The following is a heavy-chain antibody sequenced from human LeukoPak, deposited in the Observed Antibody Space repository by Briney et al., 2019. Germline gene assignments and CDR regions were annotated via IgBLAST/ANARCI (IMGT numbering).Heavy chain of an antibody. D-gene: IGHD2-15*01. V-gene: IGHV3-53*01. CDR2: FYSGGKT. Sequence: SGGSLRLSCAASGFTVSSSYMSWVRQAPGKGLEWVSVFYSGGKTYYTDSVKGRFTISRDNSKNTLYLQMNSLRAEDTAVYYCASRDWSGGRCHFAGADPFDYRGQGTLVTVSS. J-gene: IGHJ4*02. CDR1: GFTVSSSY. CDR3: ASRDWSGGRCHFAGADPFDY.